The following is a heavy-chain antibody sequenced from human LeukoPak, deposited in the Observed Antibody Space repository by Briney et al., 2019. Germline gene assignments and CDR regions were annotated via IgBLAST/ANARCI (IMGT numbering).Heavy chain of an antibody. V-gene: IGHV4-39*01. D-gene: IGHD4-11*01. Sequence: PSETLSLTCTVSGASIITTNYYWGWIRQPPGKGLEWIGSISYSGNAYYNPSLRSRLSIPMDASKNQFSLKVRSVTAADPAVYYCARNLGQTWGTVTTDLWYFDHWGQGTLVPVSS. CDR2: ISYSGNA. CDR3: ARNLGQTWGTVTTDLWYFDH. J-gene: IGHJ4*02. CDR1: GASIITTNYY.